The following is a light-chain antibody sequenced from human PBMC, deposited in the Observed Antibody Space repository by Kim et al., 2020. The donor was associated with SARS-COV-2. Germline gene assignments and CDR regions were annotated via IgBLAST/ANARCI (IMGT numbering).Light chain of an antibody. V-gene: IGLV4-69*01. J-gene: IGLJ3*02. Sequence: QLVLTQSPSASASLGASVKLTCTLSSGHSSYAIAWHQQQPEKGPRYLMKLNSDGSHSKGNGIPDRLSGSSSGGERYLTISSLQSEDEADYYCQNWGTGIHWVFGGGTQLTVL. CDR3: QNWGTGIHWV. CDR2: LNSDGSH. CDR1: SGHSSYA.